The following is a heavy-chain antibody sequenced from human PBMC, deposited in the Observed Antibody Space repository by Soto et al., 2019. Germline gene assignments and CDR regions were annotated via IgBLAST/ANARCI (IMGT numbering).Heavy chain of an antibody. CDR2: VFYTGSS. Sequence: SETLSLTCDVSGDSMRSSRLYWGWFRQPPGKGLEWIATVFYTGSSYYNSSLQSRATISVDTSKNRISLDLRSVTASRPDFAYNRDVWGQGTTVTVSS. D-gene: IGHD1-1*01. CDR1: GDSMRSSRLY. CDR3: RDV. V-gene: IGHV4-39*01. J-gene: IGHJ6*02.